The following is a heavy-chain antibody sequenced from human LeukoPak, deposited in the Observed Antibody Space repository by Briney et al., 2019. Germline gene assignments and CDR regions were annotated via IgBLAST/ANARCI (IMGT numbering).Heavy chain of an antibody. CDR3: ASAARIAAAGYYDSSGYYYFDY. J-gene: IGHJ4*02. D-gene: IGHD3-22*01. Sequence: GGSLRLSCAASGFTFSSYWMSWVRQAPGKGREGVANIKQDGREKYYVDAVKGRFTISRDNAKNSLYLQMNSLRAEDTPVYYCASAARIAAAGYYDSSGYYYFDYWGQGTLVTVSS. V-gene: IGHV3-7*01. CDR2: IKQDGREK. CDR1: GFTFSSYW.